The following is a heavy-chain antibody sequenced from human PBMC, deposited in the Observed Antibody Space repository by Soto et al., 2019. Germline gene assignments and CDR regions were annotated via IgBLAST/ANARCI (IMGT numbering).Heavy chain of an antibody. J-gene: IGHJ4*02. Sequence: EVRLLESGGGLVQPGGSLRLSCAASGFSFSSYSMSWVRQAPGKGLEWVSIIDAGGTITYYADSVKGRFTTSRDNSQNTLHLQMNRVRAEDTDVYYCAKGREVAVGGRVFDCWGQGTLVTVSS. V-gene: IGHV3-23*01. CDR1: GFSFSSYS. CDR2: IDAGGTIT. CDR3: AKGREVAVGGRVFDC. D-gene: IGHD6-19*01.